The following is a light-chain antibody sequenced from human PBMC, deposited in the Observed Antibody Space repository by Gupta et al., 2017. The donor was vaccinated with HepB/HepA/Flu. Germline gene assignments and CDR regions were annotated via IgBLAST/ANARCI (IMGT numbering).Light chain of an antibody. J-gene: IGLJ2*01. Sequence: HSALTQPPSASGSPGQSVTISCTGTSSDVGTYNSLSWYQQHPGKAPKLVIYDGTKRPSGVPDRFSGSKSGNTASLTVSGLQAEDEADYFCSSYAGNNNLLFGGGTKVTV. CDR1: SSDVGTYNS. CDR3: SSYAGNNNLL. V-gene: IGLV2-8*01. CDR2: DGT.